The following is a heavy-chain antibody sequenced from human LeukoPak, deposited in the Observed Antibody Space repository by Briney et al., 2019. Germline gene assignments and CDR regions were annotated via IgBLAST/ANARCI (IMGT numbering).Heavy chain of an antibody. CDR3: IRGYGDRYYYYYMDV. CDR2: IRSKAYGGTT. V-gene: IGHV3-49*04. Sequence: HPGGSLRLSCAASGFTLNNYAMSWVRQAPGKGLEWVGFIRSKAYGGTTEYAASVKGRFTISRDDSKSIAYLQMNSLKTEDTAVYYCIRGYGDRYYYYYMDVWGKGTTVTISS. CDR1: GFTLNNYA. D-gene: IGHD4-17*01. J-gene: IGHJ6*03.